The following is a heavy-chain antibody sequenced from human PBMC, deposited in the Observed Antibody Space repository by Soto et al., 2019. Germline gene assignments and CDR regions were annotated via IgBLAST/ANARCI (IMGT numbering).Heavy chain of an antibody. CDR1: GYTFTSYY. CDR3: ARELYYYDSSGYYYFDY. V-gene: IGHV1-46*01. D-gene: IGHD3-22*01. Sequence: GASVKVSCKASGYTFTSYYMHWVRQATGQGLEWMGIINPSGGSTSYAQKFQGRVTMTRDTSTSTVYMELSSLRSEDTAVYYCARELYYYDSSGYYYFDYWGQGTLVTVSS. J-gene: IGHJ4*02. CDR2: INPSGGST.